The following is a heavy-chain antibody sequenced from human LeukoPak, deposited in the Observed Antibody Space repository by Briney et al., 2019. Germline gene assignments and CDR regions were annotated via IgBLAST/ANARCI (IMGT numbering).Heavy chain of an antibody. CDR3: ARVVSDSSSWYDY. Sequence: PSETLSLTCTVSGGSISSSSYYWGWIRQPPGKGLEWIGYIYYSGSTNYNPSLKSRVTISVDTSKNQFSLKLSSVTAADTAVYYCARVVSDSSSWYDYWGQGTLVTVSS. V-gene: IGHV4-61*05. J-gene: IGHJ4*02. D-gene: IGHD6-13*01. CDR2: IYYSGST. CDR1: GGSISSSSYY.